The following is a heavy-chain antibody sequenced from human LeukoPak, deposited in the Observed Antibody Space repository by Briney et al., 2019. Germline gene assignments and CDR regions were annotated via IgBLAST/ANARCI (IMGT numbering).Heavy chain of an antibody. Sequence: SETLSLTCTVSGGSISISSYYWSWIRQPAGKGLEWIGRIYTSGSTNYNPSLKSRVTMSVDTSKNQFSLKLSSVTAADTAVYYCARGQPYSKPKNWFDPWGQGTLVTVSS. V-gene: IGHV4-4*07. CDR2: IYTSGST. J-gene: IGHJ5*02. D-gene: IGHD4-4*01. CDR3: ARGQPYSKPKNWFDP. CDR1: GGSISISSYY.